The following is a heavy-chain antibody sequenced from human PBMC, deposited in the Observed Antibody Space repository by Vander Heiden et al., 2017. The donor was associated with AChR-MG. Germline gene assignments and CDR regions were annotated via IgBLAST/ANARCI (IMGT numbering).Heavy chain of an antibody. J-gene: IGHJ4*02. Sequence: EVQLVESGGGLVQPGRSLRLSCAASGFTFDDYAMHWVRQAPGKGLEWVSGISWNSGSIGYADSVKGRFTISRDNAKNSLYLQMNSLRAEDTALYYCAKARIAGAGNSGLDYWGQGTLVTVSS. CDR2: ISWNSGSI. V-gene: IGHV3-9*01. CDR1: GFTFDDYA. CDR3: AKARIAGAGNSGLDY. D-gene: IGHD6-19*01.